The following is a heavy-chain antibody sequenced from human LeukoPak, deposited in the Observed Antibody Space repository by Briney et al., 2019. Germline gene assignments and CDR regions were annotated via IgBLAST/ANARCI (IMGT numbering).Heavy chain of an antibody. CDR2: FDPEDGET. CDR3: ATGNPDIVVVPAAIGGMDV. V-gene: IGHV1-24*01. CDR1: GYTLTELS. J-gene: IGHJ6*04. Sequence: ASVKVSCKVSGYTLTELSMHWVRQAPGKGLEWRGGFDPEDGETIYAQKFQGRVTMTEDTSTDTAYMELSSLRSEDTAVYYCATGNPDIVVVPAAIGGMDVWGKGTTVTVSS. D-gene: IGHD2-2*01.